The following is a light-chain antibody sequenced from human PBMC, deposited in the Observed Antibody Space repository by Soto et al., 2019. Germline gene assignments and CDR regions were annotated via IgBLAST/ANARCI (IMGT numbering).Light chain of an antibody. V-gene: IGKV3-20*01. CDR3: HQYGSSPPVT. Sequence: ENVLTQSPGTLSLSPGEIATLYFSASQSVSSSYLAWYQQKPGQAPRLLIYGASSRATGIPDRFSGSGSGTDFTLTISRLEPEDFAMYYCHQYGSSPPVTFGQGTRLEIK. J-gene: IGKJ5*01. CDR1: QSVSSSY. CDR2: GAS.